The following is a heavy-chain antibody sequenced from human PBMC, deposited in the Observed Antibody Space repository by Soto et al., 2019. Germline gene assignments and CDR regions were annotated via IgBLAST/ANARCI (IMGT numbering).Heavy chain of an antibody. CDR2: VNASSGRT. V-gene: IGHV1-46*01. CDR1: GYTFTSYY. J-gene: IGHJ6*02. D-gene: IGHD2-21*01. Sequence: QVQLGQSGSEVKKPWASVKVSCTASGYTFTSYYVHWVRQAPGQGLEWMGVVNASSGRTTYAQKFRGRITMARDTSTSTVHVELSSLRSEDTAVYYCAGGIDLGQNYDYYGMDVWGQGTTVTVSS. CDR3: AGGIDLGQNYDYYGMDV.